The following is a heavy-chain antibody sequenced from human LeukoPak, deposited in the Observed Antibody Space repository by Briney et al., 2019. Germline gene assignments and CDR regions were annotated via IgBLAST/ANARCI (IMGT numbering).Heavy chain of an antibody. CDR1: GYTFTGYY. D-gene: IGHD2-8*01. J-gene: IGHJ2*01. V-gene: IGHV1-2*02. CDR3: ARSRGYCTNGVCRRYWYFDL. CDR2: INPNSGGT. Sequence: GASVKVSCKASGYTFTGYYMHWVRQAPGQGLEWMGWINPNSGGTNYAQKFQGRVTMTRDTSISTAYMELGRLRSDDTAVYYCARSRGYCTNGVCRRYWYFDLWGRGTLVTVSS.